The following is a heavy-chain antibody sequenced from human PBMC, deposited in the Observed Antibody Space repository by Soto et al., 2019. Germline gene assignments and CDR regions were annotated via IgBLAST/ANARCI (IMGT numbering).Heavy chain of an antibody. CDR2: TYYRSKWYN. CDR1: GDSVSSNSAA. V-gene: IGHV6-1*01. Sequence: SQTLSLTCAISGDSVSSNSAAWNWIRQSPSRGLEWPGRTYYRSKWYNDYAVSVKSRITINPDTSKNQFSLQLNSVTPEDTAVYYCARDRVAAAGTYYYDSSGSSYYYGMDVWGQGXTVTVYS. CDR3: ARDRVAAAGTYYYDSSGSSYYYGMDV. D-gene: IGHD3-22*01. J-gene: IGHJ6*02.